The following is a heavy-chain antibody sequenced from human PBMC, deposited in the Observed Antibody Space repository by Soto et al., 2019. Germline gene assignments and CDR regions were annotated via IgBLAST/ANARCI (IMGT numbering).Heavy chain of an antibody. CDR2: IYPGDSET. V-gene: IGHV5-51*01. J-gene: IGHJ5*02. D-gene: IGHD2-15*01. CDR1: GYTFSSSW. CDR3: ARQEYWGSLVNWFDP. Sequence: PGESLKISCQASGYTFSSSWIAWVRQAPGKGLEWMGIIYPGDSETRYSPSFQGQVTISVDKSSNTAYLQWRSLRASDTAMYYCARQEYWGSLVNWFDPWGQGTPVTVSS.